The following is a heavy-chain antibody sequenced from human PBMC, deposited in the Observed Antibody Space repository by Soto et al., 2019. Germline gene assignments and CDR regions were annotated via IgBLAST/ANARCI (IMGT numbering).Heavy chain of an antibody. V-gene: IGHV4-59*12. Sequence: TSETLSLTCTVSGGSISSYYWSWIRQPPGKGLEWIWYIYYSGSTNYNPSLKSRITINVDTSKNQFSLKLSSVTAADTAVYYCARVRYDSSGYFFDYWGQGTLVTVSS. CDR2: IYYSGST. D-gene: IGHD3-22*01. J-gene: IGHJ4*02. CDR3: ARVRYDSSGYFFDY. CDR1: GGSISSYY.